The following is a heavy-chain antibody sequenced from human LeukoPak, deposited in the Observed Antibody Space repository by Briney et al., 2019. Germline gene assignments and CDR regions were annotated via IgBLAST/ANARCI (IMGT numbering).Heavy chain of an antibody. Sequence: SETLSLTCTVSGGSISSSSYYWGWIRQPPGKGLEWIGSIYHSGSTYYNPSLKSRATISVDTSRNQFSLKLSSVTAADTAVYYCARVHDSSGYYFDYWGQGTLVTVSS. V-gene: IGHV4-39*07. CDR1: GGSISSSSYY. CDR3: ARVHDSSGYYFDY. D-gene: IGHD3-22*01. J-gene: IGHJ4*02. CDR2: IYHSGST.